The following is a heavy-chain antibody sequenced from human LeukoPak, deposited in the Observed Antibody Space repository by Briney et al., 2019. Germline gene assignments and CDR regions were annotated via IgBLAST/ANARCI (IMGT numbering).Heavy chain of an antibody. Sequence: ASVKVSCKASGYTFTSYGISWVRQAPGQGLEWMGWISAYNGNTNYAQKLQGRVTMTTDTSTSTAYMELRSLRSDDTAVYYCARPTTYCSSTSCYTGIDYWGQGTLVTVSS. CDR3: ARPTTYCSSTSCYTGIDY. J-gene: IGHJ4*02. V-gene: IGHV1-18*01. CDR1: GYTFTSYG. D-gene: IGHD2-2*02. CDR2: ISAYNGNT.